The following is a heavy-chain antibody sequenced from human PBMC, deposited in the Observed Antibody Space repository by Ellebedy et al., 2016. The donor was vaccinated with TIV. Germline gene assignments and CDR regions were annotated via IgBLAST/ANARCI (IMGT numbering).Heavy chain of an antibody. CDR3: AVGIAAPTSYYYYYMDV. D-gene: IGHD6-6*01. CDR1: GGTFSSYA. J-gene: IGHJ6*03. CDR2: IIPIFGTA. V-gene: IGHV1-69*13. Sequence: SVKVSCXASGGTFSSYAISWVRQAPGQGLEWMGGIIPIFGTANYAQKFQGRVTITADESTSTAYMELSSLRSEDTAVYYCAVGIAAPTSYYYYYMDVWGKGTTVTVSS.